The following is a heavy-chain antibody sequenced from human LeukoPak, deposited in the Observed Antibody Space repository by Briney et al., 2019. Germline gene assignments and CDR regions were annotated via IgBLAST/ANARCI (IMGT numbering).Heavy chain of an antibody. CDR2: ISGSGGST. Sequence: PGGTLRLSCEASGFTFSSFGMSWVRQAPGKGLEWVSAISGSGGSTYYADSVKGRFTISRDNSKTTLYLQMNSLRAEDTAVYYCAKSGSYQPRDVDYWGQGTLVTVSS. J-gene: IGHJ4*02. V-gene: IGHV3-23*01. CDR3: AKSGSYQPRDVDY. CDR1: GFTFSSFG. D-gene: IGHD1-26*01.